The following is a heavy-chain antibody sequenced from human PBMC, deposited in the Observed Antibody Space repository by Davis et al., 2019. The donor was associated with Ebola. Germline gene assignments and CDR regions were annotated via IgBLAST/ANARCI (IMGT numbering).Heavy chain of an antibody. CDR2: VNDDGSST. Sequence: HTGGSLRLSCAASGFTFSDYWMHWVRHAPGKGLVWVSRVNDDGSSTTYADFVRGRFTISRDNAKNTLYLQMNSLRAEDTAVYYCASLGTTIGPPLFDPWGQGTLVTVSS. V-gene: IGHV3-74*01. CDR3: ASLGTTIGPPLFDP. J-gene: IGHJ5*02. CDR1: GFTFSDYW. D-gene: IGHD5-24*01.